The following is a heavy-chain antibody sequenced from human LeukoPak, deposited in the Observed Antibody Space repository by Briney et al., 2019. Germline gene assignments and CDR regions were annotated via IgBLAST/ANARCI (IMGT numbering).Heavy chain of an antibody. D-gene: IGHD6-6*01. J-gene: IGHJ6*03. V-gene: IGHV4-39*01. CDR1: GGSISSSSYY. Sequence: SETLSLTCTASGGSISSSSYYWGWIRQPPGKGLEWIGSIYYSGSTYYNPSLKSRVTISVDTSKNQFSLKLSSVTAADTAVYYCATPTWFSSSPRGYYMDVWGKGTTVTVSS. CDR3: ATPTWFSSSPRGYYMDV. CDR2: IYYSGST.